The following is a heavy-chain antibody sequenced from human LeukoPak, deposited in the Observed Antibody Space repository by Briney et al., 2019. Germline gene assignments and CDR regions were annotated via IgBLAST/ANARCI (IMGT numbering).Heavy chain of an antibody. D-gene: IGHD3-22*01. J-gene: IGHJ4*02. CDR1: GFTFSSYA. V-gene: IGHV3-7*01. Sequence: PGGSLRLSCAASGFTFSSYAMSWVRQAPGKGLEWVANIKQDGSEKYYVDSVKGRFTISRDNAKNSLYLQMNSLRAEDTAVYYCARTRFYYYDSSGYLTHWGQGTLVTVSS. CDR2: IKQDGSEK. CDR3: ARTRFYYYDSSGYLTH.